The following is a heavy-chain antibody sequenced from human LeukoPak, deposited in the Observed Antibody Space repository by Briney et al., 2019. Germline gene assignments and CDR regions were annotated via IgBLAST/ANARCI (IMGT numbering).Heavy chain of an antibody. Sequence: SETLSLTCAVYGGSFSGYYWSWIRQPPGKGLEWIGEINHSGSTNYNPSLKSRVTISVDTSKNQFSLELSSVTAADTAVYYCARGRSRYCSGGSCYPELGYWGQGTLVTVSS. D-gene: IGHD2-15*01. J-gene: IGHJ4*02. CDR3: ARGRSRYCSGGSCYPELGY. V-gene: IGHV4-34*01. CDR2: INHSGST. CDR1: GGSFSGYY.